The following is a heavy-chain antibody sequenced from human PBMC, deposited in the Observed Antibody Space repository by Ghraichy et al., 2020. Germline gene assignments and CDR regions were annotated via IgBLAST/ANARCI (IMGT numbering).Heavy chain of an antibody. J-gene: IGHJ2*01. CDR3: ARDLWGIAVALGRSKYFDL. D-gene: IGHD6-19*01. CDR1: GFTFSSYS. V-gene: IGHV3-21*01. CDR2: ISSSSSYI. Sequence: GESLNISCAASGFTFSSYSMNWVRQAPGKGLEWVSSISSSSSYIYYADSVKGRFTISKDNAKNSLYLQMNSLRAEDTAVYYCARDLWGIAVALGRSKYFDLWGRGTLVTVSS.